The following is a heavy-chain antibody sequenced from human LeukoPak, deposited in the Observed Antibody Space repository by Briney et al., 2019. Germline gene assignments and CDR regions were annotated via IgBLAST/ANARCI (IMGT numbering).Heavy chain of an antibody. CDR2: MLYSGST. J-gene: IGHJ4*02. D-gene: IGHD3-16*02. CDR1: GASISNYY. V-gene: IGHV4-59*08. Sequence: SETLSLTCTVSGASISNYYWSWIRQSPGKGLEWIGYMLYSGSTNQTPSLRSRVTISVDTSKNQVSLKLSSVTAADTAVYYCARSDIWGSYRFLDYWGQGALVTVSS. CDR3: ARSDIWGSYRFLDY.